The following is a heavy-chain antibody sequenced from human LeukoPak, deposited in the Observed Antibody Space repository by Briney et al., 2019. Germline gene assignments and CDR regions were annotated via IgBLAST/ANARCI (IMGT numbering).Heavy chain of an antibody. Sequence: SETLSLTCTVSGGSISSYYWSWIRQPPGKGLEWIGYIYYSGSTNYNPSLKSRVTISVDTSKNQFSLKLSPVTAADTAVYYCARLYSGYDPLFDYWGQGTLVTVSS. V-gene: IGHV4-59*08. J-gene: IGHJ4*02. CDR3: ARLYSGYDPLFDY. CDR2: IYYSGST. D-gene: IGHD5-12*01. CDR1: GGSISSYY.